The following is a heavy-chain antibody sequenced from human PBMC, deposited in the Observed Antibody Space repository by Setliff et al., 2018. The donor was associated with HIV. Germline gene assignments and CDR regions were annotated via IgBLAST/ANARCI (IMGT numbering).Heavy chain of an antibody. CDR3: ARQGGATPEP. CDR1: GYAISSGYY. D-gene: IGHD1-26*01. Sequence: SETLSLTCAVSGYAISSGYYWGWIRRPPGKGLEWIGSIYYSGSTYYNPSLKSRVTISVDTSKNQFSLKLSSVTAADTAVYYCARQGGATPEPWGQGTLVTVSS. V-gene: IGHV4-38-2*01. CDR2: IYYSGST. J-gene: IGHJ4*02.